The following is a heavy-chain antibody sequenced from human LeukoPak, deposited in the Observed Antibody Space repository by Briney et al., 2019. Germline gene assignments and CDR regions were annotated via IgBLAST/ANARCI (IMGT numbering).Heavy chain of an antibody. D-gene: IGHD6-13*01. Sequence: PSETLSLTCTVSGGSISSYYWSWIRQPPGKGLEWIGYIYYSGSTNYNPSLKSRVTISVDTSKNQFSLKLSSVTAADTAVYYCARIHSSSWSPYYFDYWGQGTLVTVSS. J-gene: IGHJ4*02. CDR2: IYYSGST. V-gene: IGHV4-59*01. CDR3: ARIHSSSWSPYYFDY. CDR1: GGSISSYY.